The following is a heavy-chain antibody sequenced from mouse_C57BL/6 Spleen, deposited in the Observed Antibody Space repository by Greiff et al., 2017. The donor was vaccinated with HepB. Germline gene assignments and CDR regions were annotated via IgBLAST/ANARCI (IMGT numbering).Heavy chain of an antibody. V-gene: IGHV5-4*03. J-gene: IGHJ2*01. CDR2: ISDGGSYT. CDR3: ARAPSYYSNIDY. Sequence: EVMLVESGGGLVKPGGSLKLSCAASGFTFSSYAMSWVRQTPEKRLEWVATISDGGSYTYYPDNVKGRFTISRDNAKNNLYLQMSHLKSEDTAMYYCARAPSYYSNIDYWGQGTTLTVSS. D-gene: IGHD2-5*01. CDR1: GFTFSSYA.